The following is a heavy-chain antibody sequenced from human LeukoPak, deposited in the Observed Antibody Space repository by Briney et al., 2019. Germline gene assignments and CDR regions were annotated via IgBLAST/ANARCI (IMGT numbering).Heavy chain of an antibody. CDR1: GYTFTSCG. Sequence: GASVKVSCKASGYTFTSCGISWVRQAPGQGLEWMGWISAYNGNTNYAQKLQGRVTMTTDTSASTAYMELRSLRSDDTAVYYCARVGRDGFSLRPPSYFDYWGQGTLVTVSS. J-gene: IGHJ4*02. D-gene: IGHD2-2*03. CDR3: ARVGRDGFSLRPPSYFDY. CDR2: ISAYNGNT. V-gene: IGHV1-18*01.